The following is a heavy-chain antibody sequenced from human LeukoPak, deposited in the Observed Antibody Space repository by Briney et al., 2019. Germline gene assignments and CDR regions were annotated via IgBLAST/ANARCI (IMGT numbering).Heavy chain of an antibody. CDR1: GFTVSSNY. CDR2: IYSGGST. V-gene: IGHV3-66*01. CDR3: AKDSQLWPLVAFDY. Sequence: PGGSLRLSCAASGFTVSSNYMSWVRQAPGKGLEWVSVIYSGGSTYYADSVKGRFTISRDNSKNTLYLQMNSLRAEDTAVYYCAKDSQLWPLVAFDYWGQGTLVTVSS. D-gene: IGHD5-18*01. J-gene: IGHJ4*02.